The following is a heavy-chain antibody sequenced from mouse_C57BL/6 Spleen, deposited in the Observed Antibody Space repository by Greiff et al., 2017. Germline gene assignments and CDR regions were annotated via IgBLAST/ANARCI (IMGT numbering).Heavy chain of an antibody. D-gene: IGHD2-14*01. CDR1: GYTFTDYE. J-gene: IGHJ2*01. CDR2: IDPETGGT. Sequence: VKLMESGAELVRPGASVTLSCKASGYTFTDYEMHWVKQTPVHGLEWIGAIDPETGGTAYNQKFKGKAILTADKSSSTAYMELRSLTSEDSAVYYCTREVPGIFDYWGQGTTLTVSS. CDR3: TREVPGIFDY. V-gene: IGHV1-15*01.